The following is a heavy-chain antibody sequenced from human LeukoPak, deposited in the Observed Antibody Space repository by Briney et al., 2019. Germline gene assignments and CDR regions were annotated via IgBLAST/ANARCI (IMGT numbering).Heavy chain of an antibody. D-gene: IGHD3-9*01. V-gene: IGHV4-59*01. CDR3: AKTYYDILTGYGGPYYMDV. J-gene: IGHJ6*03. CDR1: GGSISSYH. Sequence: SETLSLTCTVSGGSISSYHWSWIRQPPGKRLEWIGSIYGSGNINYNPSLKSRVTISVDTSKNQFSLRLTSVTAADTAVYYCAKTYYDILTGYGGPYYMDVWGKGTTVTVSS. CDR2: IYGSGNI.